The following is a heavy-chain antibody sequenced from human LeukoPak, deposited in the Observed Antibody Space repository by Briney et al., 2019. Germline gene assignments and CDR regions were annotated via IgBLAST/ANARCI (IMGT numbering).Heavy chain of an antibody. J-gene: IGHJ5*02. Sequence: GGSLRLSCAASGFTFSSFSMNWVRQAPGKGLEWVSYISSTSSTIYYADSVKGRFTISRDNAKNSLYLQMNSLRAEDTAVYYCARDQWLAKDRGWFDPWGQGTLVTVSS. V-gene: IGHV3-48*01. CDR1: GFTFSSFS. D-gene: IGHD6-19*01. CDR3: ARDQWLAKDRGWFDP. CDR2: ISSTSSTI.